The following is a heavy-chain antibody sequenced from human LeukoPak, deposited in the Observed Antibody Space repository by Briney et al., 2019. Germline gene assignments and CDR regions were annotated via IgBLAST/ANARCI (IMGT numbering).Heavy chain of an antibody. Sequence: QPGGSLRLSCAASGFTISSYAMSWVRQAPGKGLEWVSAISGSGGSTYYADSVKGRFTISRDNSKNTLYLQMNSLRAEDTAVYYCAKDWHSSGWYEDFDYWGQGTLVTVSS. CDR3: AKDWHSSGWYEDFDY. CDR1: GFTISSYA. V-gene: IGHV3-23*01. D-gene: IGHD6-19*01. J-gene: IGHJ4*02. CDR2: ISGSGGST.